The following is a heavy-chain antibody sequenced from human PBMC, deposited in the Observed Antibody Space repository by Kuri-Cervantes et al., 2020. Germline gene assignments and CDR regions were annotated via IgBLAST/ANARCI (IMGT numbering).Heavy chain of an antibody. CDR2: IWYDGSNK. D-gene: IGHD3-16*01. V-gene: IGHV3-33*08. CDR1: GFTFSSYG. CDR3: ARGAQSTFGGVTPHY. J-gene: IGHJ4*02. Sequence: GESLKISCAASGFTFSSYGMHWVRQAPGKGLEWVAVIWYDGSNKYYADSVKGRFTISRDNSKNTLYLQMNSLRAEDTAVYYCARGAQSTFGGVTPHYWGQGTLVTVSS.